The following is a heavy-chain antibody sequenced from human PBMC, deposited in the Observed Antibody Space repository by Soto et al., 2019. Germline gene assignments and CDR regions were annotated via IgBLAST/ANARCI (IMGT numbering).Heavy chain of an antibody. D-gene: IGHD2-2*01. CDR2: IYYTGKT. Sequence: SESLSLTCSVSGDYIHVGGYYWTWIRQRPGKGLEWMGYIYYTGKTYYNPSLESRLTMSVDRSKNQFSLRLTSVTAADTAVYFCGRDLTSNANFIDSWGQGTLVTVYS. J-gene: IGHJ5*01. CDR1: GDYIHVGGYY. V-gene: IGHV4-31*03. CDR3: GRDLTSNANFIDS.